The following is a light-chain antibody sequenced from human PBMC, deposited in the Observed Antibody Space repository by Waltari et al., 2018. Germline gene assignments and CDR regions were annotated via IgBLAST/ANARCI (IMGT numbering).Light chain of an antibody. Sequence: DIQMTQSPSSLSASVGDTVTITCRASQGISSYLNWFQQKPGKAPKLLIYAATTLQTGVPSRFIGSGSGTEFTLTISSLQPEDFAAYYCLQHNSYPFTFGPGTKLDIK. CDR3: LQHNSYPFT. CDR2: AAT. CDR1: QGISSY. J-gene: IGKJ3*01. V-gene: IGKV1-17*01.